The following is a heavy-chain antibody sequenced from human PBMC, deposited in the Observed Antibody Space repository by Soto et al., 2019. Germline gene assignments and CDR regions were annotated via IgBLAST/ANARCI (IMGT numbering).Heavy chain of an antibody. D-gene: IGHD3-3*01. J-gene: IGHJ5*02. Sequence: PGGSLRLSCAASGFTFSSYAMSWVRQAPGKGLEWVSAISGSGGSTYYADSVKGRFTISRDNSKNTLYLQMNSLRAEDTAVYYCAKDNHRPTYYDFWSGYNPTNWFDPWGQGTLVTVSS. CDR2: ISGSGGST. CDR3: AKDNHRPTYYDFWSGYNPTNWFDP. CDR1: GFTFSSYA. V-gene: IGHV3-23*01.